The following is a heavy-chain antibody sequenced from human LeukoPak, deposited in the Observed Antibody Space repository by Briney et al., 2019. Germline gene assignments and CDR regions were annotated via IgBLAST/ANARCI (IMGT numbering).Heavy chain of an antibody. J-gene: IGHJ4*02. V-gene: IGHV4-4*02. CDR3: ARLSGYGGNEYYFDY. Sequence: PSETLSLTCAVSGGSISSSNWWSWVRQPPGKGLEWIGEIYHSGSANYNPSLKSRVTISVDTSKNQFSLKLSSVTAADTAVYYCARLSGYGGNEYYFDYWGQGTLVTVSS. CDR1: GGSISSSNW. CDR2: IYHSGSA. D-gene: IGHD4-23*01.